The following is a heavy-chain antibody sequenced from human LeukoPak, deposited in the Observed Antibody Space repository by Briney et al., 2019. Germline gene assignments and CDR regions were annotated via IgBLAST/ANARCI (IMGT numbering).Heavy chain of an antibody. Sequence: GGSLRLSCAASGFTFSSYSMNWVRQAPGKGLEWVSSISTSSSYIYYVDSVKGRFTISRDNAKNSLYLQMNSLRVEDAAVYYCARDPTTTVTTYYYYGMDVWGQGTTVTVSS. J-gene: IGHJ6*02. V-gene: IGHV3-21*01. CDR2: ISTSSSYI. CDR1: GFTFSSYS. D-gene: IGHD4-11*01. CDR3: ARDPTTTVTTYYYYGMDV.